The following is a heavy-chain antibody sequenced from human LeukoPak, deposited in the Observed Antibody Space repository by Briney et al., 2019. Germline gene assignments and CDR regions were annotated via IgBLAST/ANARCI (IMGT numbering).Heavy chain of an antibody. CDR1: GFTFSTYG. CDR3: AKGPSSGYYYFDY. V-gene: IGHV3-30*02. Sequence: GGSLSLSCTASGFTFSTYGMHWVRQAPGKGLEGVAFIRYDGSDKYYADSVKGRFTISRDNSKNTLYLQMNSLRAEDTAVHYCAKGPSSGYYYFDYWGQGTLVTVSS. J-gene: IGHJ4*02. D-gene: IGHD3-22*01. CDR2: IRYDGSDK.